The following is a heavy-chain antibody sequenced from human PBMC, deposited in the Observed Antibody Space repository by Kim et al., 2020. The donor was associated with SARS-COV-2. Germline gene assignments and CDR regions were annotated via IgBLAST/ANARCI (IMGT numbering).Heavy chain of an antibody. D-gene: IGHD1-26*01. CDR2: ISYDGSKK. CDR1: GFTFNTYG. CDR3: AKSFSGSYFGYDY. J-gene: IGHJ4*02. Sequence: GGSLRLSCAASGFTFNTYGMHWVRQAPGKGLEWVAAISYDGSKKYYADSVKGRFTISRDNSKNTLYLQMNSLRIEDTAVYYCAKSFSGSYFGYDYWGQGTLVTVSS. V-gene: IGHV3-30*18.